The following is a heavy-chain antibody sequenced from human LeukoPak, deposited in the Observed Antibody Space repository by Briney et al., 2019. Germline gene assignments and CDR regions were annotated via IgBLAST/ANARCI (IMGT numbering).Heavy chain of an antibody. CDR3: LYGGNSGDWVY. V-gene: IGHV4-39*07. Sequence: SETLSLTCTVSGGSISSSSYYWGWIRQPPGKGLEWIGSIYYSGSTYYNPSLKSRVTISVDTSKNQFSLKLTSVTAVDTAVYYCLYGGNSGDWVYWGQGTLVTVSS. CDR1: GGSISSSSYY. D-gene: IGHD4-23*01. CDR2: IYYSGST. J-gene: IGHJ4*02.